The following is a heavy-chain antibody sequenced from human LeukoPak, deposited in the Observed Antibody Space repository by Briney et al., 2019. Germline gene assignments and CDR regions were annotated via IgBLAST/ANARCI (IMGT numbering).Heavy chain of an antibody. Sequence: GGSLRLSCAASGFTFSTYGMHWVRQVPGKGLEWVAMIWYDGSQKYYADSVKGRFTISRDNSKNTFFLQMDSLRAEDTAVYYCAREDLQSDSHDAFDIWGQGTMVAVSS. CDR1: GFTFSTYG. V-gene: IGHV3-33*01. J-gene: IGHJ3*02. CDR3: AREDLQSDSHDAFDI. CDR2: IWYDGSQK. D-gene: IGHD2-21*02.